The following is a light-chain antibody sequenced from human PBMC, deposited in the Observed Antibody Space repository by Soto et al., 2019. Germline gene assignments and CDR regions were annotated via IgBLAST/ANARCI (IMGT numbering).Light chain of an antibody. CDR1: QSVLYSANSQNY. CDR3: QQYYRTPPT. CDR2: RAS. V-gene: IGKV4-1*01. Sequence: DIVMTQSPDSLTVSLVERATINCKSSQSVLYSANSQNYLAWYQQKPGQPPKVSINRASTRVSGVPDRFSGSGSGTDFTLSISSLQAEDVAVYYCQQYYRTPPTFGQGTKVEIK. J-gene: IGKJ1*01.